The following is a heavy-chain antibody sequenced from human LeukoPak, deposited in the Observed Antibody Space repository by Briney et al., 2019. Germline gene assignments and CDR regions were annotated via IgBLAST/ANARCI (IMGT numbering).Heavy chain of an antibody. J-gene: IGHJ6*03. CDR3: ARHRGYYYYYMDV. V-gene: IGHV4-39*01. CDR2: MYYSGST. Sequence: GSLRLSCAASGFTFSSYWMSWVRQPPGKGLEWIGSMYYSGSTYYNPSLKSRVTISVDTSKNQFSLKLSSVTAADTAVYYCARHRGYYYYYMDVWGKGTTVTISS. CDR1: GFTFSSYW.